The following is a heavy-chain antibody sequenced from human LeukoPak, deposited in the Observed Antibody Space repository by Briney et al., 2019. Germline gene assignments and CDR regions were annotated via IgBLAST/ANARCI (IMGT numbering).Heavy chain of an antibody. CDR2: ISGSGGST. CDR1: GFTFSSYA. CDR3: ANSPMIPSVYY. J-gene: IGHJ4*02. V-gene: IGHV3-23*01. D-gene: IGHD2-2*01. Sequence: GGSLRLSCAASGFTFSSYAMSWVRQAPGKGLEWVSAISGSGGSTYYADSVKGRYTISRDNSKNTLYLQMNSLRAEDTAVYYCANSPMIPSVYYWGQGTLVTVSS.